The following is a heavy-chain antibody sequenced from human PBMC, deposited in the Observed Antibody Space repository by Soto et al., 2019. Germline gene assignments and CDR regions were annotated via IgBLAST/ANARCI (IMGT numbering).Heavy chain of an antibody. J-gene: IGHJ4*01. V-gene: IGHV1-46*03. D-gene: IGHD2-21*01. Sequence: ASVKVSCKASGYTFSSYYMNWVRQAPGQGLEWLGIINPSGGYTTYAQRFLGRVTMTSDTSTSTVHMELGSLTSEDTAVYYCASGWCIVGESDPYYYWGQRTRVIVSS. CDR2: INPSGGYT. CDR3: ASGWCIVGESDPYYY. CDR1: GYTFSSYY.